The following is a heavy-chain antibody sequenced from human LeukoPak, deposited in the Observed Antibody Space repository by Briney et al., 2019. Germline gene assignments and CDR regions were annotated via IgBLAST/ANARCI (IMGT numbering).Heavy chain of an antibody. CDR1: GDSISNSGW. V-gene: IGHV4-4*02. CDR3: TCNGCYYLGT. CDR2: IFHSGSI. Sequence: SGTLSLTCAVFGDSISNSGWCSWVRQPPGKGLEWIGEIFHSGSINYNPSLKSRVTMSVDRSKNQFSLILTSVTAADTAVYYCTCNGCYYLGTWGRGALVTVSS. J-gene: IGHJ5*02. D-gene: IGHD2-15*01.